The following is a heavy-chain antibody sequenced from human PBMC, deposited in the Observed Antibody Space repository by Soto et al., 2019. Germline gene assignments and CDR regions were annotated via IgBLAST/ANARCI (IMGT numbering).Heavy chain of an antibody. CDR1: GGSISSSNW. V-gene: IGHV4-4*02. CDR2: IHHSGSI. CDR3: SRGGDAYKAGNY. J-gene: IGHJ4*02. Sequence: SETLSLTCAVSGGSISSSNWWSWVRQPPGKGLEWIGEIHHSGSINYNSSLKSRVTISADTSKNQFFLKLSSVTAADTAVYYCSRGGDAYKAGNYWGQGTLVT. D-gene: IGHD1-1*01.